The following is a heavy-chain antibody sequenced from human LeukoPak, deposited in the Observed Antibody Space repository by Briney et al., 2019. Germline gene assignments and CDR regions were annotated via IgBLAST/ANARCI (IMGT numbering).Heavy chain of an antibody. D-gene: IGHD3-10*01. Sequence: SETLSLTCTVSGGSISSYYWSWIRQPPGKGLEWIGSMYHSGSTYYNPSLKSRVTISVDTSKNQFSLKLSSVTAADTAVYYCARGGYYGLGSDFRFDPWGQGTLVTVSS. CDR2: MYHSGST. V-gene: IGHV4-4*08. CDR1: GGSISSYY. J-gene: IGHJ5*02. CDR3: ARGGYYGLGSDFRFDP.